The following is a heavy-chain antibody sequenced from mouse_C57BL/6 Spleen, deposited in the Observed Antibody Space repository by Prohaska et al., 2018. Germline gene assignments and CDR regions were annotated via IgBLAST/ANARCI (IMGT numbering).Heavy chain of an antibody. J-gene: IGHJ1*03. CDR2: IDPNSSGN. CDR1: GYTFTSYW. V-gene: IGHV1-72*01. Sequence: QVQLQQPGAELVKPGASVKLSCKASGYTFTSYWMHWVKQMPGLGHEWIGRIDPNSSGNKYNEKFKSKATLTVDKPSSTAYMQLSSLTSEDSAVYYCARITTTVWYFDVWGTGTTVTVSS. CDR3: ARITTTVWYFDV. D-gene: IGHD1-1*01.